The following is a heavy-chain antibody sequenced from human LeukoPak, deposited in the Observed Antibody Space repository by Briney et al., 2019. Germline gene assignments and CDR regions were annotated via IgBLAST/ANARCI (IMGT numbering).Heavy chain of an antibody. J-gene: IGHJ3*02. Sequence: SETLSLTCTVSGGSISSRSYYWGWIRQPPGKGLEWIGSIYYSESTYYNPSLKSRVTISVDPSKNQFSLKLSSVTAADTAVYYCARPRSSGYYSGAFDIWGQGTMVTVSS. CDR3: ARPRSSGYYSGAFDI. CDR2: IYYSEST. V-gene: IGHV4-39*01. CDR1: GGSISSRSYY. D-gene: IGHD3-22*01.